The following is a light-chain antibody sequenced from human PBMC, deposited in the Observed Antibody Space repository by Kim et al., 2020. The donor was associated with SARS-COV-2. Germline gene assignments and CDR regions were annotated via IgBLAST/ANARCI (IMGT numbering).Light chain of an antibody. CDR3: QQSYSTPPVT. V-gene: IGKV1-39*01. J-gene: IGKJ2*01. CDR2: AAS. CDR1: QSISSY. Sequence: DIQMTQSPSSLSASVGDRVTITCRASQSISSYLNWYQQKPGKAPKLLIYAASSLQSGVPSRFSGSGSGTDFTLTISSLQPEDFATYYCQQSYSTPPVTFGQETELEI.